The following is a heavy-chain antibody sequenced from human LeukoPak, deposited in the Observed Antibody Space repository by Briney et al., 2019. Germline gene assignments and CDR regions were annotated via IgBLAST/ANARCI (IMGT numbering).Heavy chain of an antibody. J-gene: IGHJ5*02. CDR3: VRGSSSGWYGGWFDP. CDR1: GGSISSSSYY. D-gene: IGHD6-19*01. CDR2: IYYSGST. Sequence: SETLSLTCTVSGGSISSSSYYWGWIRQPPGKGLEWIGSIYYSGSTYYNPSLKSRVTISVDTPKNQFSLKLSSVTAADTAVYYCVRGSSSGWYGGWFDPWGQGTLVTVSS. V-gene: IGHV4-39*01.